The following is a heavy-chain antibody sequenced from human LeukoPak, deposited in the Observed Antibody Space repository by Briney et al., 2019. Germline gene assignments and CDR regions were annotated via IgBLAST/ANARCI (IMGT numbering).Heavy chain of an antibody. CDR1: GFTFNTYS. D-gene: IGHD6-6*01. J-gene: IGHJ4*02. V-gene: IGHV3-23*01. CDR3: AKGGSSSTFRFFDY. CDR2: VNGGGDTT. Sequence: GGSLRLSCAASGFTFNTYSMSWVRQAPGKGLEWVSAVNGGGDTTYYADSVEGRFTISRDNSRNTLWLQMSSLRAEDTALYYCAKGGSSSTFRFFDYWGQGTLVTVSS.